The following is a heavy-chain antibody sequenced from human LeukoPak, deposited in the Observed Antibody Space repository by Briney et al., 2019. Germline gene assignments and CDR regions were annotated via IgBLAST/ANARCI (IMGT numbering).Heavy chain of an antibody. CDR1: GGSISGSSYH. J-gene: IGHJ4*02. CDR2: INYSWHT. D-gene: IGHD5-18*01. CDR3: APTYSYTRGGYDY. V-gene: IGHV4-39*01. Sequence: SETLSLTCTVSGGSISGSSYHWGWIRQPPGKGREWIGSINYSWHTYYNPSLESRVTISVDSSKNQFSLEVTSVTAADTALYYCAPTYSYTRGGYDYWGPGTLVTVSS.